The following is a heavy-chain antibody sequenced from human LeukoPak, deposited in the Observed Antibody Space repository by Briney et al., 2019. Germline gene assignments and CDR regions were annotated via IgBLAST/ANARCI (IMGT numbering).Heavy chain of an antibody. CDR2: IIPIFGTA. CDR1: GGTFSSYA. Sequence: SVKVSCKASGGTFSSYAISWVRQAPGQGLEWMGGIIPIFGTANYAQKFQGRVTITTDESTSTAYMELSSLRSEDTAVYYCARAPNLKGGFDPWGQGTLVTVSS. V-gene: IGHV1-69*05. J-gene: IGHJ5*02. D-gene: IGHD1-20*01. CDR3: ARAPNLKGGFDP.